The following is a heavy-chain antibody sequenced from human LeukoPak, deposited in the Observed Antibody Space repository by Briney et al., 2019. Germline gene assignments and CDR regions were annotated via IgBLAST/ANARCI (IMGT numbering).Heavy chain of an antibody. Sequence: GGSLRLSCAASGFTFSTHWMHWVRHVPGRGPVWVSRADGGGSSTSYEDSVKGRFSISRDNAKSTLYLQMNGLRAEDTAVYYCARGPGSSGGAYVGDYWGHGTLVTVSS. V-gene: IGHV3-74*01. CDR2: ADGGGSST. CDR3: ARGPGSSGGAYVGDY. D-gene: IGHD3-22*01. CDR1: GFTFSTHW. J-gene: IGHJ4*01.